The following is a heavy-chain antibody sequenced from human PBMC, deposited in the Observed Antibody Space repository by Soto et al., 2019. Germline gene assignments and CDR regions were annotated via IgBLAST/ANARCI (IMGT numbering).Heavy chain of an antibody. V-gene: IGHV3-15*01. J-gene: IGHJ4*02. Sequence: EVQLLESGGGLVQPGGSLRLSCAASGFIFSSYAMSWVRQAPGKGLEWVGRIKSKTDGGTTDYAAPVKGRFTISRDDSKNTLYLQMNSLKTEDTAVYYCTTDLMIVVFSYFDYWGQGTLVTVSS. CDR1: GFIFSSYA. D-gene: IGHD3-22*01. CDR2: IKSKTDGGTT. CDR3: TTDLMIVVFSYFDY.